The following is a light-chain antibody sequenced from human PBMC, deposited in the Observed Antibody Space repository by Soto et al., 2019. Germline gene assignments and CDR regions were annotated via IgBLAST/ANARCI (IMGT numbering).Light chain of an antibody. CDR3: ASFAASPV. V-gene: IGLV2-8*01. CDR2: EVN. J-gene: IGLJ3*02. CDR1: SSDIGTYNY. Sequence: QSALTQPPSASGSPGQSVAISCTGTSSDIGTYNYVSWYQQHPGKVPKLIIYEVNKRPSGVPDRFSGSKSGNTASLTVSGLQAEDEADYYCASFAASPVFGGGTKLTVL.